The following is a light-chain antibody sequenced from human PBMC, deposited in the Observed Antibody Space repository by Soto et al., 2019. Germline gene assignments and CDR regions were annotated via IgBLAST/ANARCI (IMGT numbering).Light chain of an antibody. CDR3: QQRSNWTIT. J-gene: IGKJ5*01. CDR2: DAS. V-gene: IGKV3D-11*01. CDR1: QAISSN. Sequence: EIVLTPSPATLSLSPVERATLSCRANQAISSNLAWYQQKPGQAPRLLIYDASNRATGIPARFSGSGSGTDFTLTISSLEPEDFAVYYCQQRSNWTITFGQGTRLEIK.